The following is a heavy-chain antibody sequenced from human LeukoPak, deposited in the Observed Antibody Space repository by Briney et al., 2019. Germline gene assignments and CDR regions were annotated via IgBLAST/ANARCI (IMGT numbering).Heavy chain of an antibody. D-gene: IGHD3-10*01. CDR3: ARVPAEWFGESEHVVDNWFDP. Sequence: ASVKVSCKASSYTFTSYGISWVRQAPGQGLEWMGWISAYNGNTNYAQKLQGRVTMTTDTSTSTAYMELRSLRSDDTAVYYCARVPAEWFGESEHVVDNWFDPWGQGTLVTVSS. V-gene: IGHV1-18*04. CDR1: SYTFTSYG. J-gene: IGHJ5*02. CDR2: ISAYNGNT.